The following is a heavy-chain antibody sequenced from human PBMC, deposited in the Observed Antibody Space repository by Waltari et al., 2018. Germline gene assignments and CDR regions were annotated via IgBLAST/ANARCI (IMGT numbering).Heavy chain of an antibody. Sequence: QVQLVQSGAEVKKPGASVKVSCKASGYTFTSYGISWVRQAPGQGLEWMGWISAYNVNTNYVQKLQGRVTMTTDTSTSTAYMELRSLRSDDTAVYYCARGMWEATIFGVVIKALDYWGQGTLVTVSS. CDR1: GYTFTSYG. D-gene: IGHD3-3*01. V-gene: IGHV1-18*01. CDR2: ISAYNVNT. J-gene: IGHJ4*02. CDR3: ARGMWEATIFGVVIKALDY.